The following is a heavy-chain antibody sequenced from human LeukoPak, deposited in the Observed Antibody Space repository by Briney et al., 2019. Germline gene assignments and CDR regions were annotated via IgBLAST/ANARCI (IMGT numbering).Heavy chain of an antibody. J-gene: IGHJ4*02. CDR3: AIGPDCSGGSCTHRPIDY. CDR2: IYYSGST. CDR1: GGSISSSSYY. D-gene: IGHD2-15*01. V-gene: IGHV4-39*01. Sequence: PSETLSLTCTVSGGSISSSSYYWGWIRQPPGKGLEWIGSIYYSGSTYYNPSLKSRVTISVDTSKNQFSLKLSSVTAADTAVHYCAIGPDCSGGSCTHRPIDYWDQGTLVTVSS.